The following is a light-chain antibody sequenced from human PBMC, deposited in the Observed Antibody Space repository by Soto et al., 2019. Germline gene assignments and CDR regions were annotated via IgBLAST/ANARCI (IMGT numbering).Light chain of an antibody. CDR1: QYINTR. CDR3: LQRSNWPRT. Sequence: EIVLTQSPATLSSFPGDRVTLSCRASQYINTRLAWYQHRPGQSPRLLIYQTSLRAAGIPARFSGSGSGTDFTLTISSLEPEDFAIYYCLQRSNWPRTFGPGTKVDIK. CDR2: QTS. V-gene: IGKV3-11*01. J-gene: IGKJ3*01.